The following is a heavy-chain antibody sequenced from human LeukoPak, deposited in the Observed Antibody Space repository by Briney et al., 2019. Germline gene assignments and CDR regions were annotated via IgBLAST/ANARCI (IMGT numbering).Heavy chain of an antibody. D-gene: IGHD3-3*01. CDR3: ASSLEYDFWSGPYYFDY. CDR2: IYYSGST. V-gene: IGHV4-39*07. J-gene: IGHJ4*02. Sequence: PSETLSLTCTVSGGSISSGSYYWGWIRQPPGKGLEWIGSIYYSGSTNYNPSLKSRVTISVDTSKNQFSLKLSSVTAADTAVYYCASSLEYDFWSGPYYFDYWGQGTLVTVSS. CDR1: GGSISSGSYY.